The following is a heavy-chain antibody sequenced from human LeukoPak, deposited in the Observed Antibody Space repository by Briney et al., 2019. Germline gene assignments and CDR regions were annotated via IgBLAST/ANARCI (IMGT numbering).Heavy chain of an antibody. D-gene: IGHD1-26*01. CDR2: IYSGGST. J-gene: IGHJ4*02. CDR1: GFTVSSNH. CDR3: ARDLSGSPGGY. V-gene: IGHV3-66*01. Sequence: PGGSLRLSCAASGFTVSSNHMSWVRQAPGKGLEWVSVIYSGGSTYYADSVKGRFTISRDNSKNTLYLQMNSLRAEDTAVYYCARDLSGSPGGYWGQGTLVTVSS.